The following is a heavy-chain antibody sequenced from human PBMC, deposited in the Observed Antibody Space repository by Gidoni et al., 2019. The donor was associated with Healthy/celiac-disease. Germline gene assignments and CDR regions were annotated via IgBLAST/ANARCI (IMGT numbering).Heavy chain of an antibody. CDR3: ARGRVGIAPQGAYY. J-gene: IGHJ4*02. Sequence: QVQRVESGGGVVQPGRSLRLSRAAPGFTFSSYGMHWVRQAPGKGLEWVAVIWYDGSNKYYADSVKGRFTISRDNSKNTLYLQMNSLRAEDTAVYYCARGRVGIAPQGAYYWGQGTLVTVSS. CDR2: IWYDGSNK. CDR1: GFTFSSYG. D-gene: IGHD6-13*01. V-gene: IGHV3-33*01.